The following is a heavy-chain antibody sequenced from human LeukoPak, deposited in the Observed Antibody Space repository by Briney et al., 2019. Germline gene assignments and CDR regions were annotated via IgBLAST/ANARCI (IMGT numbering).Heavy chain of an antibody. CDR3: ATESGFNDY. Sequence: SETLSLTCTVSGGSISGHYWSWIRQPPGRGLEWIGEINHSGSTNYNPSLKSRVTISVDTSKNQFSLKLNSVTAADTAVYYCATESGFNDYWGQGTLVTVSS. J-gene: IGHJ4*02. D-gene: IGHD3-3*01. CDR2: INHSGST. V-gene: IGHV4-34*01. CDR1: GGSISGHY.